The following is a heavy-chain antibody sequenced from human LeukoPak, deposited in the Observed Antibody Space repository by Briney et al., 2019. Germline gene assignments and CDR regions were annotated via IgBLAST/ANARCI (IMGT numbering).Heavy chain of an antibody. D-gene: IGHD6-6*01. V-gene: IGHV4-38-2*02. CDR3: AREAASSSEYYFDY. CDR1: GYSINSGFY. Sequence: PSETLSLTCTVSGYSINSGFYWGWLRQPPGKGLEWIGNIYHSATTHYNPSLKSRVTISVDTSKNQFSLKLSSVTAADTAVYYCAREAASSSEYYFDYWGQGTLVTVSS. J-gene: IGHJ4*02. CDR2: IYHSATT.